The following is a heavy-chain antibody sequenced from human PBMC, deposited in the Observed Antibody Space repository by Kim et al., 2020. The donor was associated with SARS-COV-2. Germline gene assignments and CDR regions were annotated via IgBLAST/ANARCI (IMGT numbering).Heavy chain of an antibody. CDR1: GGSISSYY. J-gene: IGHJ6*02. D-gene: IGHD3-10*01. CDR2: IYYSGST. V-gene: IGHV4-59*01. Sequence: SETLSLTCTVSGGSISSYYWSWIRQPPGKGLEWIGYIYYSGSTNYNPSLKSRVTISVDTSKNQFSLKLSSVTAADTAVYYCARYYYGSGSYYAPGSYYYYGMDVWGQGTTVTVSS. CDR3: ARYYYGSGSYYAPGSYYYYGMDV.